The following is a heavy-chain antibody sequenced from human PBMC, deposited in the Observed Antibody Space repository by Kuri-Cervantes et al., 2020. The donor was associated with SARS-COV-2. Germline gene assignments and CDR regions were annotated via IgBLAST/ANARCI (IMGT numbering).Heavy chain of an antibody. Sequence: SETLSLTCTVSGGSISSYYWSWIRQPAGKGLEWIGRIYTSGTTYYNPSLKSRVTISLDTSKNQLSLNLNSVTAADTAVFYCARHAPSILRFLQWTQPANNFDYWGQGTLVTVSS. J-gene: IGHJ4*02. D-gene: IGHD3-3*01. CDR3: ARHAPSILRFLQWTQPANNFDY. CDR2: IYTSGTT. CDR1: GGSISSYY. V-gene: IGHV4-4*07.